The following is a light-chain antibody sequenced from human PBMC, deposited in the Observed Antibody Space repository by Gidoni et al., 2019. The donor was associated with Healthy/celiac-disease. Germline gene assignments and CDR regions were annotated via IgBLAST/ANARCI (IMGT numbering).Light chain of an antibody. Sequence: DLQMTQSTSSLSASVGDRSTIPCRASQSITTYLNWYQQKPGKATKLLIYAASSLQSGFPSRFSGSGSGKDFTLTSSRLQPEEFATYYSKQSYSTPPITFGGGTRLEIK. CDR2: AAS. J-gene: IGKJ5*01. CDR3: KQSYSTPPIT. V-gene: IGKV1-39*01. CDR1: QSITTY.